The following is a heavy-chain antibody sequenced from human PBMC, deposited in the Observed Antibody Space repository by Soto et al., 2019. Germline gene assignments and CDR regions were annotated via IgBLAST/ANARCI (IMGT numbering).Heavy chain of an antibody. Sequence: EVQLVESGGGLVQPGGSLRLSCAASGFTFTSYWMSWVRQAPGKGLEWVANIKQDGSAKYYVDSVKGRFTISRDNAKNSLYLQMNSLRVEDTAVYYCARAGVPWDLVYYFDYSGQGTLVTVSS. CDR2: IKQDGSAK. CDR3: ARAGVPWDLVYYFDY. CDR1: GFTFTSYW. V-gene: IGHV3-7*05. J-gene: IGHJ4*02. D-gene: IGHD7-27*01.